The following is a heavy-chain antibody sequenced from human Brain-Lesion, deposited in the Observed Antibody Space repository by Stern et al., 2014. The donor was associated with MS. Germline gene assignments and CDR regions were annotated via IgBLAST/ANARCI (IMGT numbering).Heavy chain of an antibody. Sequence: VHPVESGAEVKKPGASVKVSCKTSGYIFTGYYIHWVRQAPGQGLEWMAWINPNTGGTKYAQKFQGRVTMSRDTSISTAYVELSSLTSDDTAVYYCARDQRGITIFGVVTDYYYLGMDVWGQGTTVTVSS. CDR1: GYIFTGYY. J-gene: IGHJ6*02. CDR2: INPNTGGT. CDR3: ARDQRGITIFGVVTDYYYLGMDV. V-gene: IGHV1-2*02. D-gene: IGHD3-3*01.